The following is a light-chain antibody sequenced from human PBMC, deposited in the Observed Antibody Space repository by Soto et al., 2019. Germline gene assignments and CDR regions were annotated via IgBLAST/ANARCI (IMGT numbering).Light chain of an antibody. Sequence: EIVLTQSPGTLSLSPGERATLSCRASQTVSNSYIAWYQRKPGQAPRHLIYGASSRATGIPDRFSGSGSGTDFPVTISTLEPEDCAVYCCQQYGSSPWTFGQGTKVEIK. V-gene: IGKV3-20*01. CDR3: QQYGSSPWT. CDR2: GAS. J-gene: IGKJ1*01. CDR1: QTVSNSY.